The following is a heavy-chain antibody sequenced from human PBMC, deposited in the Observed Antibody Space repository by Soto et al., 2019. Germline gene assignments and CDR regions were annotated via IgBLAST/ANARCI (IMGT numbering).Heavy chain of an antibody. CDR3: ALTYYYDSSGYPNLMDV. D-gene: IGHD3-22*01. V-gene: IGHV4-31*03. Sequence: PSETLSLTCTVSGDSISSSTYYWGWIRQSPGKGLEWIGYIYYSGSTYYNPSLKSRVTISVDTSKNQFSLKLSSVTAADTAVYYCALTYYYDSSGYPNLMDVWGQGTTVTVSS. CDR2: IYYSGST. J-gene: IGHJ6*02. CDR1: GDSISSSTYY.